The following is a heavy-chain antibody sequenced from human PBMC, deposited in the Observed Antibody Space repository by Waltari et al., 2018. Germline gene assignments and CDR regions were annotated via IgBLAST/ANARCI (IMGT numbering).Heavy chain of an antibody. CDR1: GFTFSHYW. CDR2: IKQDGSES. J-gene: IGHJ4*02. CDR3: TRGGCGGCPGDY. D-gene: IGHD6-19*01. V-gene: IGHV3-7*01. Sequence: EVQLVESGGGLVQPGGSLRLSCAASGFTFSHYWMNWVRQAPGKGLEWVANIKQDGSESYYVDSVKGRFTISRDNAKNSLYLQMNSLRVEDTAVYYCTRGGCGGCPGDYWGQGTLVTVSS.